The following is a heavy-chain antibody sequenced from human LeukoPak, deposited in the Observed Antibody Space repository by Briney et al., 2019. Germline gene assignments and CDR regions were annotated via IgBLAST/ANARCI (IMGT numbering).Heavy chain of an antibody. CDR1: GGSISSYY. J-gene: IGHJ3*02. CDR2: IYYSGST. V-gene: IGHV4-59*01. D-gene: IGHD3-10*01. Sequence: PSETLSLTCTVPGGSISSYYWSWIRQPPGKGLEWIGYIYYSGSTNYNPSLKSRVTISVDTSKNQFSLKLSSVTAADTAVYYCARDAGTMVRGVIIGAFDIWGQGTMVTVSS. CDR3: ARDAGTMVRGVIIGAFDI.